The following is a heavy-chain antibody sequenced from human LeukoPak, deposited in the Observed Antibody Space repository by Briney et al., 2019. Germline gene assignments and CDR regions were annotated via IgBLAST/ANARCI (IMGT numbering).Heavy chain of an antibody. Sequence: SQTLSLTCTVSGGSISSGDYYWSWIRQPPGTGLEWIGYIYYSGSTYYNPSLKSRVTISVDTSKNQFSLKLSSVTAADTAVYYCARESQFNAFDIWGQGTMVTVSS. CDR3: ARESQFNAFDI. CDR1: GGSISSGDYY. CDR2: IYYSGST. V-gene: IGHV4-30-4*08. J-gene: IGHJ3*02.